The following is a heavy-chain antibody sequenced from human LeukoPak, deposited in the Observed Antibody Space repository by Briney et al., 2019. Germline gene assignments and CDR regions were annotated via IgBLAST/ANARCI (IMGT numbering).Heavy chain of an antibody. Sequence: PGGSLRLSCAASGFTFSSYAMSWVRQAPGKGLEWVSAISGSGGSTYYADSVKGRFTISRDNSKNTLYLQMNSLRAEDTAVYYCAKGPTRLRYFDWPLIGDVFDIWGQGTMVTVSS. V-gene: IGHV3-23*01. CDR2: ISGSGGST. CDR1: GFTFSSYA. D-gene: IGHD3-9*01. J-gene: IGHJ3*02. CDR3: AKGPTRLRYFDWPLIGDVFDI.